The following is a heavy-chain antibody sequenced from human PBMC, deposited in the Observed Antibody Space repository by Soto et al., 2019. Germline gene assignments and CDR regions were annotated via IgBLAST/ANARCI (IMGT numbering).Heavy chain of an antibody. D-gene: IGHD5-12*01. CDR1: GFSLSTSGVG. V-gene: IGHV2-5*02. J-gene: IGHJ4*02. CDR2: IYWDDDK. CDR3: AHSDSPLEMATTPFDC. Sequence: QITLKESGPTLVKPTQTLTLTCTFSGFSLSTSGVGVGWIRQPPGKALEWLALIYWDDDKRYSPSLKSRLTITKDTSKNQVVLTMTNMDPVDTATYYCAHSDSPLEMATTPFDCWGQGTLVTVSS.